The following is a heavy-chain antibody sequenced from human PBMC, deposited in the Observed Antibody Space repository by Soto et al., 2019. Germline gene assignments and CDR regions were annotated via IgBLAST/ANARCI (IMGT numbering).Heavy chain of an antibody. D-gene: IGHD5-12*01. CDR1: GGSLSRYY. J-gene: IGHJ4*02. Sequence: VEPQESGPRLGEPSETPSPTRTVLGGSLSRYYWGWIRQPPGKGLEGIGYIYYRGSTNYNPSLKGRVTISVDTSKNQFSLKLSSVTAADTAVYYCAGRGRDGYNYWGQGTLVTVSS. CDR2: IYYRGST. CDR3: AGRGRDGYNY. V-gene: IGHV4-59*01.